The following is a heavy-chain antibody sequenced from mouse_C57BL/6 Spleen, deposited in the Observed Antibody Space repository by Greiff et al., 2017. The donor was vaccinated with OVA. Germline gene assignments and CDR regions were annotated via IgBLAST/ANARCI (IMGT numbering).Heavy chain of an antibody. J-gene: IGHJ4*01. CDR3: ARKQRHYYAMDY. CDR1: GYTFTSYW. Sequence: VQLQQPGAELVKPGASVKLSCKGSGYTFTSYWMQWVKQRPGQGLEWIGEIDPSDSYTNYNQKFKGKATLTVDTSSSTAYMQLSSLTSEDSAVYYCARKQRHYYAMDYWGQGTSVTVSS. D-gene: IGHD3-1*01. CDR2: IDPSDSYT. V-gene: IGHV1-50*01.